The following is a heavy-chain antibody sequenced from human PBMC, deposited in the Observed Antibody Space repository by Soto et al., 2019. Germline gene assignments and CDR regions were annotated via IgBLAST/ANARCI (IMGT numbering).Heavy chain of an antibody. J-gene: IGHJ6*03. CDR2: ISAYNGNT. CDR3: ARDPGVVAATLLYYYYMDV. D-gene: IGHD2-15*01. Sequence: GASVKGSWKASGYTFSRYGISWVRQAPGQGPDWMGWISAYNGNTNYAQKLQGRVTMTTDTSTSTAYMELRSLRSDDTAVYYCARDPGVVAATLLYYYYMDVWGKGTTVTVSS. V-gene: IGHV1-18*01. CDR1: GYTFSRYG.